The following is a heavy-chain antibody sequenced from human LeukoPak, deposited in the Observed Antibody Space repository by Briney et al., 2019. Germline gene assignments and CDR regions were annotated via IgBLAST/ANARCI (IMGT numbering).Heavy chain of an antibody. CDR1: GFTFSSYA. Sequence: PGGSLRLSCAASGFTFSSYAMSWVRQAPGKGLEWVSAISGSGGSTYYADSVKGRFTISRDNSKNTLYVQMNSLRAEDTAVYYCARDRGYSYGYVRNWGQGTLVTVSS. D-gene: IGHD5-18*01. J-gene: IGHJ4*02. CDR2: ISGSGGST. V-gene: IGHV3-23*01. CDR3: ARDRGYSYGYVRN.